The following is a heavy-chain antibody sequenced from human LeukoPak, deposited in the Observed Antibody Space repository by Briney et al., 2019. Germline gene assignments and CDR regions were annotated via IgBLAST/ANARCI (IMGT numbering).Heavy chain of an antibody. CDR3: ARDLSLIALTD. J-gene: IGHJ4*02. V-gene: IGHV3-23*01. D-gene: IGHD3-22*01. CDR2: ITGSGGST. Sequence: GGSLRLSCAASGFTFSIHGMNWVRQGPGKGLEWVSGITGSGGSTYYADSVKGRFTISRDNSKNTVYLQMNSLRAEDTAVYYCARDLSLIALTDWGQGTLVTVSS. CDR1: GFTFSIHG.